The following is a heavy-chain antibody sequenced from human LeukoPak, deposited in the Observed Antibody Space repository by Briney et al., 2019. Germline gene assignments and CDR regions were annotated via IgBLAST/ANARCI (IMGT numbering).Heavy chain of an antibody. CDR1: GFTFSDYY. V-gene: IGHV3-11*06. Sequence: GGSLRLSCAASGFTFSDYYMSWIRQAPGKGLEWVSYISSSSYTNYADSVKGRFTISRDNAKNSLYLQMSSLGAEDTAIYYCSRDRGGGDIYFDYWGQGTLVTVSS. D-gene: IGHD2-21*02. CDR2: ISSSSYT. CDR3: SRDRGGGDIYFDY. J-gene: IGHJ4*02.